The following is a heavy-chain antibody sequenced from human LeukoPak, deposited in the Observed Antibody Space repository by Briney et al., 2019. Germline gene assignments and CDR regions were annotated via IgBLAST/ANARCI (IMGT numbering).Heavy chain of an antibody. CDR3: ARGSGRLYYYYYYYMDV. V-gene: IGHV4-34*01. CDR2: INHSGST. J-gene: IGHJ6*03. Sequence: SETLSLTCAVYGGSFSGYYWSWIRQPPAKGLEWIGEINHSGSTNYNPSLKSRVTISVDTSKNQFSLKLSSVTAADTAVYYCARGSGRLYYYYYYYMDVWGKGTTVTVSS. CDR1: GGSFSGYY.